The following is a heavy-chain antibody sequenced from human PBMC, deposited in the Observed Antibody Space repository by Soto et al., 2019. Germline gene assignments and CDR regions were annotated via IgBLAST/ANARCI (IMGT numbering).Heavy chain of an antibody. CDR3: AKEGSSGWFLFFDY. CDR1: GFTFSSYG. Sequence: GGSLRLSCAASGFTFSSYGMHWVRQAPGKGLEWVAVISYDGSNKYYADTVKGRFTISRDNSKNTLYLQMKSLRAEDTAVYYCAKEGSSGWFLFFDYWGQGTLVTVSS. D-gene: IGHD6-19*01. J-gene: IGHJ4*02. V-gene: IGHV3-30*18. CDR2: ISYDGSNK.